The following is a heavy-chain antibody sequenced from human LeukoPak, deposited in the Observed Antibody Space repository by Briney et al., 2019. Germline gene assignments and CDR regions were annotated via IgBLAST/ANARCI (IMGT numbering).Heavy chain of an antibody. CDR3: ARGGWFGELSASSFDY. CDR2: IIPIFGTA. CDR1: GGTFSSYA. V-gene: IGHV1-69*13. D-gene: IGHD3-10*01. J-gene: IGHJ4*02. Sequence: SVKVSCKASGGTFSSYAICWVRQAPGQGLEWMGGIIPIFGTANYAQKFQGRVTITADESTSTAYMELSSLRSEDTAVYYCARGGWFGELSASSFDYWGQGTLVTVSS.